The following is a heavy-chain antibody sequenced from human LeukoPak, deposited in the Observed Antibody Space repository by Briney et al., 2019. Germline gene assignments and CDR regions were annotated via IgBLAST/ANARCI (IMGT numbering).Heavy chain of an antibody. D-gene: IGHD1-26*01. CDR1: GFTFSSYW. J-gene: IGHJ5*01. V-gene: IGHV3-74*01. CDR3: VRDWDHFDFDS. Sequence: QPGGSLRLSCAASGFTFSSYWMHWVRQAPGKGLVWVSRINSDGSSTSYADSVKGRFTISRDNAKNTLYLQMKSLRVEDTALYYCVRDWDHFDFDSWGQGTLVTVSS. CDR2: INSDGSST.